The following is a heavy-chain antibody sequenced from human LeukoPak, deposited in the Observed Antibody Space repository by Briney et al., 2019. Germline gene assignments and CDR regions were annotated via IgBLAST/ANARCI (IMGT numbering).Heavy chain of an antibody. D-gene: IGHD3-9*01. Sequence: PGGSLRLSCAASGFTFSSYGMHWVRQAPGKGLDWVAFIRHDGSNKYYADSVKGRFTISRDNSKNTLYLQMNSLRDEDTAMYYCGKAVLTGYYAGFDYWGQGTLVTVSS. CDR1: GFTFSSYG. CDR2: IRHDGSNK. V-gene: IGHV3-30*02. CDR3: GKAVLTGYYAGFDY. J-gene: IGHJ4*02.